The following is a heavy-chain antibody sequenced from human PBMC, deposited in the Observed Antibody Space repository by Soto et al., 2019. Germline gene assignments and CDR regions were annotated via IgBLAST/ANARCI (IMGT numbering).Heavy chain of an antibody. V-gene: IGHV1-18*01. CDR1: GYTFTSYG. Sequence: ASVKVSCTASGYTFTSYGISWVRQAPGQGLEWMGWISAYNGNTNYAQKLQGRVTMTTDTSTSTAYMELRSLRSDDTAVYYCARDYGYYDILTGYYPSFYYFDYWGQGTLVTVSS. CDR2: ISAYNGNT. D-gene: IGHD3-9*01. CDR3: ARDYGYYDILTGYYPSFYYFDY. J-gene: IGHJ4*02.